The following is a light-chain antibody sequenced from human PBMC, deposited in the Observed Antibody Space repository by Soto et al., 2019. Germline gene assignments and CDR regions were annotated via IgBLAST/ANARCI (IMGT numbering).Light chain of an antibody. CDR2: GAS. Sequence: EIVLTQSPGTLSLSLGERATLSCRASQSVSSTDLIWYQQKPGQAPRLLIYGASSRATGIPDRFSGSGSGTDFTLTISRLEPEDFAVYYCQQFGSSVRTFGQGTEVEV. CDR3: QQFGSSVRT. CDR1: QSVSSTD. V-gene: IGKV3-20*01. J-gene: IGKJ1*01.